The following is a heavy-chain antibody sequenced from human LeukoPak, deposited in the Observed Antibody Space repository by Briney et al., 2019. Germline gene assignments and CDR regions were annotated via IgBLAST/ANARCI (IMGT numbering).Heavy chain of an antibody. D-gene: IGHD6-19*01. CDR2: ISGSGGST. J-gene: IGHJ4*02. CDR3: AKDAAVAGRAYYFDY. Sequence: PGGSLRLSCAASGFTFSSYAMSWVRQAPGKGLERVSAISGSGGSTYYADSVKGRFIISRDNSKNTLYLQMNSLRAEDTAVYYCAKDAAVAGRAYYFDYWGQGTLVTVSS. CDR1: GFTFSSYA. V-gene: IGHV3-23*01.